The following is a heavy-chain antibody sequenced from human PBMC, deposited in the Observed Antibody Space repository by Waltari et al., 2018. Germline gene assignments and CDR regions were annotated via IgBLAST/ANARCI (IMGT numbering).Heavy chain of an antibody. V-gene: IGHV3-74*01. CDR2: ITSDGGRT. D-gene: IGHD3-22*01. CDR3: ASHRPGGYVMYV. CDR1: GFTFSSYW. J-gene: IGHJ6*02. Sequence: EVQLVESGGGLVQPGGSLRLSCAASGFTFSSYWMHWVRQVPGKGLVWVSAITSDGGRTRYADSVKGRFTISRDNAKNTLYLQMNSLRADDTAVYYCASHRPGGYVMYVLGHGTTVTVTS.